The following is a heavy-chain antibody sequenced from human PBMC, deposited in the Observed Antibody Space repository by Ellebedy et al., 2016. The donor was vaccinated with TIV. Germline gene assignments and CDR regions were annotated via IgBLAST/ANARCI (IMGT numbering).Heavy chain of an antibody. Sequence: GESLKISCRASGFTFSSYAMMWVRQGSGKGLDHVAAISGGGDKTTHADSVNGRFTISRDDSKTTLYLQMNSLRVEDTTMYYCAREDAEAGGYIDYWGQGTLVTVSP. J-gene: IGHJ4*02. D-gene: IGHD6-19*01. CDR1: GFTFSSYA. CDR3: AREDAEAGGYIDY. V-gene: IGHV3-23*01. CDR2: ISGGGDKT.